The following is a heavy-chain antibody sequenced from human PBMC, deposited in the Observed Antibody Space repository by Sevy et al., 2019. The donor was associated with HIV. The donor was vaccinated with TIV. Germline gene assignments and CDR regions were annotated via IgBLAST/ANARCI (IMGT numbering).Heavy chain of an antibody. D-gene: IGHD3-3*01. CDR1: GFTFSSYW. V-gene: IGHV3-74*01. CDR3: AREGVDFWSGPVDFYYGMDV. Sequence: GGSLRLSCAASGFTFSSYWMHWVRQVPGKGLVWVSQIKHDGSSTTYADSVKGRFTISRDNAKNTVSLALNSLRVEDTGVYFCAREGVDFWSGPVDFYYGMDVWGQGATVTVSS. J-gene: IGHJ6*02. CDR2: IKHDGSST.